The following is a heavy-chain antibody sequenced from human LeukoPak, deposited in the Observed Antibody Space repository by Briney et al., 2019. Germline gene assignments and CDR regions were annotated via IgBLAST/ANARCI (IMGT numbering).Heavy chain of an antibody. Sequence: PGGSLRLSCAASGFTFSSYEMNWVRQAPGKGLEWVSYISSSGSTIYYADSVKGRFTISRDNAKNSLYLQMNSLRAEDTAVYYCARVIVFRGYMDVWGKGTTVTVSS. V-gene: IGHV3-48*03. CDR3: ARVIVFRGYMDV. CDR1: GFTFSSYE. D-gene: IGHD1-26*01. J-gene: IGHJ6*03. CDR2: ISSSGSTI.